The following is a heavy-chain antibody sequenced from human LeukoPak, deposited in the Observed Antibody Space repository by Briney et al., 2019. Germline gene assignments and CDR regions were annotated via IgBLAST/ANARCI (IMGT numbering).Heavy chain of an antibody. CDR1: GFIFSSYG. D-gene: IGHD3-10*01. CDR2: IRYNGNNQ. J-gene: IGHJ6*03. CDR3: AKDSAFYYIDV. V-gene: IGHV3-30*02. Sequence: GGSLRLSCAASGFIFSSYGIHWVRQAPGKGLEWVAFIRYNGNNQYYADSVKGRFTISRDNSKNTLYLQMNSLKGDDTAVYYCAKDSAFYYIDVWGKGTTVIISS.